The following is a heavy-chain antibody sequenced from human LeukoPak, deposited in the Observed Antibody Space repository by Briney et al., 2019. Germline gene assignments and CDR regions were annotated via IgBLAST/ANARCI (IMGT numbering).Heavy chain of an antibody. CDR2: ISYDGSNN. D-gene: IGHD3-22*01. Sequence: GGSLRLSCAASGFTFSSYAMHWVRQAPGKGLEWVAVISYDGSNNYYADSVKGRFTISRDNSKNTLYLQMNSLRAEDTAVYYCARDHYDSSGYLRYWGQGTLVTVSS. J-gene: IGHJ4*02. CDR3: ARDHYDSSGYLRY. CDR1: GFTFSSYA. V-gene: IGHV3-30-3*01.